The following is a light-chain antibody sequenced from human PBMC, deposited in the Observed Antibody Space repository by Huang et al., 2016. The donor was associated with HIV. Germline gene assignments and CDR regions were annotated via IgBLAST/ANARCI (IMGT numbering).Light chain of an antibody. V-gene: IGKV1-39*01. CDR3: QQSFSIPWT. Sequence: DIQMTQSPSSLSASVGDRVTITCRASQSIIAYLNWYQQKHGKAPSLLIYAATSLQSGGPSRFSGSGSGTDFTLTISSLQPADFATYYCQQSFSIPWTFGQGTKVEIK. J-gene: IGKJ1*01. CDR1: QSIIAY. CDR2: AAT.